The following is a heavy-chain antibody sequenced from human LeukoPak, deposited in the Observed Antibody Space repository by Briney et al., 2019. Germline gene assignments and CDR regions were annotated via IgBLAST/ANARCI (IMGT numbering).Heavy chain of an antibody. D-gene: IGHD5-18*01. J-gene: IGHJ4*02. Sequence: GGSLRLSCAASGFTFSSYAMHWVRQAPGKGLEWVAVISYDGSNKYYADSVKGRFTISRDNSKNTLYLQMNSLRAEDTAVYCRATSGYSYGYQQFDYWGQGTLVTVSS. CDR2: ISYDGSNK. CDR1: GFTFSSYA. CDR3: ATSGYSYGYQQFDY. V-gene: IGHV3-30-3*01.